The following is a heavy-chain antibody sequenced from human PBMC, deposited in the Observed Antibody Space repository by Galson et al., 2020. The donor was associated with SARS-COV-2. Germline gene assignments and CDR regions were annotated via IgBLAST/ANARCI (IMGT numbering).Heavy chain of an antibody. D-gene: IGHD3-9*01. CDR3: ASLSSAQLRYFDWDYYYGMDV. CDR2: ISSSSYI. V-gene: IGHV3-21*01. J-gene: IGHJ6*02. Sequence: NSGGSLRLSCAASGFTFSSYSMNWVRQAPGKGLEWVSSISSSSYIYYADSVKGRFTISRDNAKNSLYLQMNSLRAEDTAVYYCASLSSAQLRYFDWDYYYGMDVWGQGTTVTVSS. CDR1: GFTFSSYS.